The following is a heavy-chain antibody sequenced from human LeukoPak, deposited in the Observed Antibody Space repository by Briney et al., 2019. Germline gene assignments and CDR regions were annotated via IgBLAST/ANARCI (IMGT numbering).Heavy chain of an antibody. V-gene: IGHV4-39*01. CDR3: ARGLRAWYYFDY. J-gene: IGHJ4*02. CDR2: IYYSGST. CDR1: GVSISSSSYY. D-gene: IGHD4-17*01. Sequence: PSETLSLTCTVSGVSISSSSYYWGWIRQPPGKGLEWIGSIYYSGSTYYNPSLKSRVTISVDTSKNQFSLKLSSVTAADTAVYYCARGLRAWYYFDYWGQGTLVTVSS.